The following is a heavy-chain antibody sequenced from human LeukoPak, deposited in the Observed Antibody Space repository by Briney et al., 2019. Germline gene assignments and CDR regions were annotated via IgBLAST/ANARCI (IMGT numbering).Heavy chain of an antibody. CDR2: IIPVLGVA. CDR3: ATGIGTLWSGYYHDY. CDR1: GGTFSTYA. J-gene: IGHJ4*02. Sequence: TVKVSCKASGGTFSTYAISWVRQAPGQGLEWMGRIIPVLGVANYAQKFQGRVTISADKSTSTAYMEVSSLRSEDTAVYYCATGIGTLWSGYYHDYWGQGTLVTVSS. D-gene: IGHD3-3*01. V-gene: IGHV1-69*04.